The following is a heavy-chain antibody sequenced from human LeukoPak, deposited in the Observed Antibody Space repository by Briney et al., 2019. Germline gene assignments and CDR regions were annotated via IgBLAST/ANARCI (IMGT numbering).Heavy chain of an antibody. V-gene: IGHV4-59*08. Sequence: SETLSLTCTVSGGSISGYYWSWIRQPPGKGLEWIGYIFSSGSTNYNPSLKSRVTISEDTSVNQFSLKLSSVTAADTAVCYCARHYYDRSDSYSFDYWGQGTLVTVSS. CDR1: GGSISGYY. D-gene: IGHD3-22*01. CDR2: IFSSGST. J-gene: IGHJ4*02. CDR3: ARHYYDRSDSYSFDY.